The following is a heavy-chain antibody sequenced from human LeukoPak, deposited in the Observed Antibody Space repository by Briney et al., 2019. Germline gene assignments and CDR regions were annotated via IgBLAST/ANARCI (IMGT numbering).Heavy chain of an antibody. CDR1: GGSISSYY. J-gene: IGHJ5*02. D-gene: IGHD2-21*02. V-gene: IGHV4-4*07. CDR2: IYTSGST. Sequence: SGTLSLTCTVSGGSISSYYWSWIRQPAGKGLEWIGRIYTSGSTNYNPSLKSRVTMSVDTSKNQFSLKLRSVTAADTAVYYCARDRHIVVVTARRGNWFDPWGQGTLVTVSS. CDR3: ARDRHIVVVTARRGNWFDP.